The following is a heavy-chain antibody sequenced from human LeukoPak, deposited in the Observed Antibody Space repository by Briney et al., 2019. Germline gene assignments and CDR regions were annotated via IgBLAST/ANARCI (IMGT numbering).Heavy chain of an antibody. CDR3: ARGSGWYRYGIDY. Sequence: PGGSLRLSCAASGFTFSSYAMHWVRQAPGKGLEWVAVISYDGSNKYYADSVNGRFTISRDNSKNTLYLQMNSLRAEDTAVYYCARGSGWYRYGIDYWGQGTLVTVSS. J-gene: IGHJ4*02. V-gene: IGHV3-30*04. CDR2: ISYDGSNK. D-gene: IGHD6-19*01. CDR1: GFTFSSYA.